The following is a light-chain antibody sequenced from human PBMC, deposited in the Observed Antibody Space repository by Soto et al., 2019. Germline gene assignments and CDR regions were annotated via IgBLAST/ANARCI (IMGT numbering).Light chain of an antibody. CDR1: SSNIGTPHD. CDR2: ADY. Sequence: QSVLTQPPSVSGAPGQRVTISCTGDSSNIGTPHDVRWYQQFPGTVPKLLIYADYERPSGVPDRFSGSKSGASAALVITGLRADDEADYYCQSYDNNVSGWVFGGGTKVTVL. V-gene: IGLV1-40*01. CDR3: QSYDNNVSGWV. J-gene: IGLJ3*02.